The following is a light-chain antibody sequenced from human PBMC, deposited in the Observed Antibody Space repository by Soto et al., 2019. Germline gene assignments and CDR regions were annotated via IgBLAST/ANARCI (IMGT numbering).Light chain of an antibody. CDR2: DAS. J-gene: IGKJ1*01. Sequence: EIVLTQSPATLSLSPGERATLSCGASQSVSSNYVAWYQQKPGLAPSLLIYDASSRATGISDRFSGSGSGTDFTLTISRLEPEDFAVYYCQQYESSPRTFGQGTKVDIK. CDR1: QSVSSNY. V-gene: IGKV3D-20*01. CDR3: QQYESSPRT.